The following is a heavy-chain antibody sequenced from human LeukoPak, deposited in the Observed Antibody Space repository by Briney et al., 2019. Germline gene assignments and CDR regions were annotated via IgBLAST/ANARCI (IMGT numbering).Heavy chain of an antibody. D-gene: IGHD1-1*01. V-gene: IGHV3-23*01. Sequence: GGSLTLSCAGSGFIFSNYAMSWVRQAPGRGLEWVSTISNCGDAAFYADAVKGRFTISRDNSKNTLYLQMYSLRAEDTAISYCAKAPPYTKYFDYWGQGTLLTVSS. J-gene: IGHJ4*02. CDR3: AKAPPYTKYFDY. CDR1: GFIFSNYA. CDR2: ISNCGDAA.